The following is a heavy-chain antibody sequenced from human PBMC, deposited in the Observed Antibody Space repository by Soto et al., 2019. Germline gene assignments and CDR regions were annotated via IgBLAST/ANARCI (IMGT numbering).Heavy chain of an antibody. CDR3: ARGRFDYDFWSGYGNFDY. CDR2: IYYSGST. Sequence: QVQLQESGPGLVKPSQTLSLTCTVSGGSISSGGYYWSWIRQHPGKGLEWIGYIYYSGSTYYNPGLKSRVTISVDTCKNQCSLKLSSVTAADTAVYYCARGRFDYDFWSGYGNFDYWGQGTLVTVSS. CDR1: GGSISSGGYY. J-gene: IGHJ4*02. V-gene: IGHV4-31*03. D-gene: IGHD3-3*01.